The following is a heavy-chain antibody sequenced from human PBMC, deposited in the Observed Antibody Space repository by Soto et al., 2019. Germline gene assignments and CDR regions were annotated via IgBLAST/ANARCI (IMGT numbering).Heavy chain of an antibody. CDR3: ARDQGSQSVGYYYYGMDV. CDR2: IYSGGST. CDR1: GFTVSSNY. V-gene: IGHV3-53*01. D-gene: IGHD2-15*01. Sequence: PRLSCAASGFTVSSNYMSWVRQAPGKGLEWVSVIYSGGSTYYADSVKGRFTISRDNSKNTLYLQMNSLRAEDTAVYYCARDQGSQSVGYYYYGMDVWGQGTTVTVSS. J-gene: IGHJ6*02.